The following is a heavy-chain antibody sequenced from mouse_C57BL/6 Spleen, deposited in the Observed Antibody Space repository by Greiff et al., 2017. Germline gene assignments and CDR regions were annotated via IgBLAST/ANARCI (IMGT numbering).Heavy chain of an antibody. CDR1: GYTFTSYW. D-gene: IGHD3-2*02. CDR3: ARERLRLGGY. V-gene: IGHV1-55*01. CDR2: IYPGSGST. Sequence: QVQLKQSGAELVKPGASVKMSCKASGYTFTSYWITWVKQRPGQGLEWIGDIYPGSGSTNYNEKFKSKATLTVDTASSTAYMQLSSLTSEDSAVYYCARERLRLGGYWGQGTTLTVSS. J-gene: IGHJ2*01.